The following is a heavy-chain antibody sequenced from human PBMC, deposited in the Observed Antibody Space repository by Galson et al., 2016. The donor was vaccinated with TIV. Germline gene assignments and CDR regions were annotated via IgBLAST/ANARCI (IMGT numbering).Heavy chain of an antibody. Sequence: SETLSLTCTVSGGSIRSQSWSWIRQPAGKGLEWIGRIDVSGNTDYSPSLKSRVTMSQDTSNNQFSIRLISLTATDTAVYYCAREKVWGGREAGSEAFPYSFFMDVW. CDR3: AREKVWGGREAGSEAFPYSFFMDV. CDR2: IDVSGNT. D-gene: IGHD3-10*01. CDR1: GGSIRSQS. J-gene: IGHJ6*03. V-gene: IGHV4-4*07.